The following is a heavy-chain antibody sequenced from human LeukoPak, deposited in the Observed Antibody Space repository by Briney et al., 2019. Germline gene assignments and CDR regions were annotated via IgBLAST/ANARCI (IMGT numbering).Heavy chain of an antibody. CDR1: GFTFSSYS. J-gene: IGHJ4*02. Sequence: GGSLRLSCAASGFTFSSYSMNWVRQAPGKGLEWVSYISSSSSTIYYADSVKGRFTISRDNAKNSLYLQMNSLRAEDTAVYYCAGGGHSSSSPYFDYWGQGTLVTVSS. D-gene: IGHD6-6*01. V-gene: IGHV3-48*01. CDR2: ISSSSSTI. CDR3: AGGGHSSSSPYFDY.